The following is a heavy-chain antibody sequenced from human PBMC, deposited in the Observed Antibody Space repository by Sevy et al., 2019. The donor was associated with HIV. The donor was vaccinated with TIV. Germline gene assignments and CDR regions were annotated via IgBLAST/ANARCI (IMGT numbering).Heavy chain of an antibody. CDR3: ARDSTTRPRVLDY. D-gene: IGHD1-1*01. CDR1: SGSISSYF. Sequence: SETLSLTCSVSSGSISSYFWTWVRQSPGKGLEWIGNIYFTGNTDYSPSLKSRVTLSLDTSKSQFSLTLKSVTAADTAIYFCARDSTTRPRVLDYWGQGTLVTVSS. CDR2: IYFTGNT. J-gene: IGHJ4*02. V-gene: IGHV4-59*01.